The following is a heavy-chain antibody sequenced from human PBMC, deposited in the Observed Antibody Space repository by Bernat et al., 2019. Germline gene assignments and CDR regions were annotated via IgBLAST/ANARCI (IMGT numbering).Heavy chain of an antibody. CDR2: IYSGGST. CDR1: GFTVSSNY. Sequence: EVQLVESGGGLIQPGGSLRLSCAASGFTVSSNYMSWVRQAPGKGLEWVSVIYSGGSTYYADSGKGRFTISRDNSKNTLYLQMNSLRAEDTAVYYCARDFQGYGDYARGYWGQGTLVTVSS. V-gene: IGHV3-53*01. J-gene: IGHJ4*02. CDR3: ARDFQGYGDYARGY. D-gene: IGHD4-17*01.